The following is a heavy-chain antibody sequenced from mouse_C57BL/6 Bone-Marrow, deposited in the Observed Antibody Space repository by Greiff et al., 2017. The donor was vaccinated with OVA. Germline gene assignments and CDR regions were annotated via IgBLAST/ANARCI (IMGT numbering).Heavy chain of an antibody. V-gene: IGHV8-12*01. D-gene: IGHD6-1*01. CDR2: SYWDDDK. CDR1: GFSLSTSGMG. Sequence: QVTLKESGPGILQSSQTLSLTCSFSGFSLSTSGMGVSWIRQPPGKGLEWLSHSYWDDDKRYNPSLKSRLSISKDTSRTQVFLKITSVDTADTATYDCARREGQPYWYFGVWGTGTTVTVSS. J-gene: IGHJ1*03. CDR3: ARREGQPYWYFGV.